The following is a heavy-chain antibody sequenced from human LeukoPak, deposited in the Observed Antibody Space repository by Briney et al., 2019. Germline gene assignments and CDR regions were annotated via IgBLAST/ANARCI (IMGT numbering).Heavy chain of an antibody. D-gene: IGHD6-13*01. J-gene: IGHJ4*02. Sequence: SETLSLTCTVSGYSISSGYYWGWIRQPPGKGLEWIGSIYHSGSTYYNPSLKSRVTISVDTSKNQFSLKLNSVTAADTAVYYCARDYSTSFDYWGQGTLVTVSS. V-gene: IGHV4-38-2*02. CDR1: GYSISSGYY. CDR2: IYHSGST. CDR3: ARDYSTSFDY.